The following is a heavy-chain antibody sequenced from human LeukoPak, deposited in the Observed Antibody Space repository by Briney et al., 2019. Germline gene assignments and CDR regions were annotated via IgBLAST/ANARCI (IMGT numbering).Heavy chain of an antibody. CDR2: IYTSGGI. Sequence: SETLSLTCTVSGGSISGFYWGRIRQPPGRGLEWIGYIYTSGGINYNPSLKSQITISVDTSKNQLPLKLSSVTAADTAVYYWARLSTTAFYLDNWGQGTLVTVSS. J-gene: IGHJ4*02. V-gene: IGHV4-4*09. CDR3: ARLSTTAFYLDN. D-gene: IGHD1-26*01. CDR1: GGSISGFY.